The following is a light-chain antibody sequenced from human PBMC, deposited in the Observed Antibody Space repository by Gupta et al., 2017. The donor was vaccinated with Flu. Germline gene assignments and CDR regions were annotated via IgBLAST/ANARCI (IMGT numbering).Light chain of an antibody. CDR3: MQALQSPVT. Sequence: ISCRSSQSLLHTHEHSYFDWFLLEPGQSPKRLIYLGSNRASGVPDRFSGSGSGTDFTLKISRVEAEDVGVYYCMQALQSPVTFGQGTKLEIK. CDR1: QSLLHTHEHSY. CDR2: LGS. J-gene: IGKJ2*01. V-gene: IGKV2-28*01.